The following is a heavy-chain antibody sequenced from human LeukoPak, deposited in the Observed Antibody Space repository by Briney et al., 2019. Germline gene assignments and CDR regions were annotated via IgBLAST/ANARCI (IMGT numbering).Heavy chain of an antibody. CDR3: ARELGHGDPRTSYFDY. CDR1: GASISSSNW. J-gene: IGHJ4*02. V-gene: IGHV4-4*02. Sequence: SGTLSLTCAVSGASISSSNWWNWVRQPPGKGLEWIGEIYQSGSTNYNPSLKSRVTISADKSKNYFSLELRSVTAADTAVYYCARELGHGDPRTSYFDYWGQGTLVTVSS. D-gene: IGHD4-17*01. CDR2: IYQSGST.